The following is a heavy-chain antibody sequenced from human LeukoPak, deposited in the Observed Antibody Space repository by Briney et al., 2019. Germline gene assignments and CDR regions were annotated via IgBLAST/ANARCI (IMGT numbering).Heavy chain of an antibody. Sequence: GGSLRLSCAASGFTFGNSWVHRVRQAPGKGLVWVSLINADGSTTTYADSVKGRFTISRDNARNTLSLQMNSLTIEDTAVYYCVVVVEPPDSDGFDVWGQGTMITVSS. J-gene: IGHJ3*01. V-gene: IGHV3-74*01. CDR2: INADGSTT. D-gene: IGHD1-14*01. CDR3: VVVVEPPDSDGFDV. CDR1: GFTFGNSW.